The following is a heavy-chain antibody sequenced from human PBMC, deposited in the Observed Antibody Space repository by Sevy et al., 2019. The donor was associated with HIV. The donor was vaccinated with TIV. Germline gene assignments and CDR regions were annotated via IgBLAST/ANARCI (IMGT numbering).Heavy chain of an antibody. V-gene: IGHV5-51*01. J-gene: IGHJ6*02. D-gene: IGHD6-6*01. CDR2: IHPGDSGT. CDR1: EYNFTNYW. Sequence: GESLKISCKGSEYNFTNYWIGWVRQMPGKGLEWMGIIHPGDSGTRYSPSFQDQVTISADKSISTAYLQWSSLKASDTAMYYCARISSSPRAYYYYFGMDVWGQRTTVTVSS. CDR3: ARISSSPRAYYYYFGMDV.